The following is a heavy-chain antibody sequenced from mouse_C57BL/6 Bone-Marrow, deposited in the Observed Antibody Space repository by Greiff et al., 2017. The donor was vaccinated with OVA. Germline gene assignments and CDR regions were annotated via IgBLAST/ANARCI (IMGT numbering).Heavy chain of an antibody. V-gene: IGHV5-2*01. J-gene: IGHJ2*01. CDR1: EYEFPSHD. Sequence: EVQRVESGGGLVQPGESLKLSCESNEYEFPSHDMSWVRKTPEKRLELVAAINSDGGSTYYPDTMERRFLISRANTKKTLYLQMSSLRSEDTALYYCARDLAGTLYYFDYWGQGTTLTVSS. CDR2: INSDGGST. D-gene: IGHD4-1*01. CDR3: ARDLAGTLYYFDY.